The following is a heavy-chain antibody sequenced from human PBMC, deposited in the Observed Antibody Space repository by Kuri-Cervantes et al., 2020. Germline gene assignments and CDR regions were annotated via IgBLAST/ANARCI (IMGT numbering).Heavy chain of an antibody. Sequence: SVKVSCKASVCTFSSYAISWVRQAPGQGLEWMGGIIPIFGTANYAQKLQGRVTITADESTRTAYMELRGLRSDYTDVYYCAGVGDGYNYVHYYYYGMDVWGQGTTVTVSS. CDR2: IIPIFGTA. CDR1: VCTFSSYA. D-gene: IGHD5-24*01. J-gene: IGHJ6*02. V-gene: IGHV1-69*13. CDR3: AGVGDGYNYVHYYYYGMDV.